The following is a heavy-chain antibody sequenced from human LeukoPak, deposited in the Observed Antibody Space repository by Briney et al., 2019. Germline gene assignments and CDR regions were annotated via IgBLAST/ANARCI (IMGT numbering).Heavy chain of an antibody. J-gene: IGHJ4*02. CDR1: GFTFSSYA. CDR3: AKDRESNYNHPAWDTKLDQ. D-gene: IGHD3-9*01. V-gene: IGHV3-23*01. Sequence: PGGSLRLSCAASGFTFSSYAMSWVRQAPGKGLEWVSAISRSGDSTYYADSVKGRFTISRDNSKNTLYLQMNSLRAEDTAIYYCAKDRESNYNHPAWDTKLDQWGQGTLVTVSS. CDR2: ISRSGDST.